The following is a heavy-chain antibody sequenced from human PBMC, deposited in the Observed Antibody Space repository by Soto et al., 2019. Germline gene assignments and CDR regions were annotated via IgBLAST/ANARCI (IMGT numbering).Heavy chain of an antibody. CDR1: GDSVTISDYY. V-gene: IGHV4-39*01. CDR3: AAHDSGGYYAEY. Sequence: QLQLQESGPGLVKPSETLSLTCTVSGDSVTISDYYWRWIRQPPGKGLEWIGSIHYSGSTYYNPSLMSRATISADTSKKQFPLKLTSDTAADAALYYCAAHDSGGYYAEYWGQGTLVTVSA. CDR2: IHYSGST. J-gene: IGHJ4*02. D-gene: IGHD3-22*01.